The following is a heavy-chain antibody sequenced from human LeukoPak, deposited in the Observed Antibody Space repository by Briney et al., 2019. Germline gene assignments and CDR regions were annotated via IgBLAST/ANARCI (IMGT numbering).Heavy chain of an antibody. CDR3: AKEATAGTRFWYFDL. CDR1: GFTFSSYT. V-gene: IGHV3-21*01. D-gene: IGHD6-13*01. J-gene: IGHJ2*01. Sequence: GGSLRLSCAASGFTFSSYTMHWIRQAPGKGLEWVSSISGSNSYIFYADSVKGRFTVSRDNAKDSLYLQMNSLRAEDTAVYYCAKEATAGTRFWYFDLWGRGTLVTVSS. CDR2: ISGSNSYI.